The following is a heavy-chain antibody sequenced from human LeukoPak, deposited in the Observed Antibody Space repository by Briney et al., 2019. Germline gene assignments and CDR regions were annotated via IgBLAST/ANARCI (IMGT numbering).Heavy chain of an antibody. J-gene: IGHJ4*02. D-gene: IGHD6-13*01. CDR1: GGSISSYY. CDR3: ARGVYIAAAQYAY. CDR2: IYYSGTT. Sequence: SETLSLTCTVSGGSISSYYWSWIRQPPGKGLEWIGYIYYSGTTNYNPSLKSRATISVDTSKNQFSLKLSSVTAADTAVYYCARGVYIAAAQYAYWGQGTLVAVSS. V-gene: IGHV4-59*01.